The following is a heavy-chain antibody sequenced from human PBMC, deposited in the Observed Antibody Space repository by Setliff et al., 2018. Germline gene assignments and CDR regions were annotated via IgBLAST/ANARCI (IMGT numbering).Heavy chain of an antibody. CDR3: ARTGTYRYFDY. D-gene: IGHD1-1*01. V-gene: IGHV4-4*07. J-gene: IGHJ4*02. Sequence: KTSETLSLTCSVSGDSISLYYWSWIRQSAGRGLEWIGHFHTGGATDYNLSLKSRVTISLDTSKNQFSLKLRSVTAADTAVYYCARTGTYRYFDYWGQGALVTVSS. CDR1: GDSISLYY. CDR2: FHTGGAT.